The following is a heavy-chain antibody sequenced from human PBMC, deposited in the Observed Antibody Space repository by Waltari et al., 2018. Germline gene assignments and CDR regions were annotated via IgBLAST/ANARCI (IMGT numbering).Heavy chain of an antibody. CDR2: IIPIFGTA. Sequence: QVQLVQSGAEVKKPGSSVKVSCKASGGTFSSYAISWVRQAPGQGLEWMGGIIPIFGTANYAQKFQGRVTITADESTSTAYMELSSLRSEDTAVYYCARGKYYYVSSGYFYYYYYMDVWGKGTTVTVSS. CDR3: ARGKYYYVSSGYFYYYYYMDV. J-gene: IGHJ6*03. V-gene: IGHV1-69*01. D-gene: IGHD3-22*01. CDR1: GGTFSSYA.